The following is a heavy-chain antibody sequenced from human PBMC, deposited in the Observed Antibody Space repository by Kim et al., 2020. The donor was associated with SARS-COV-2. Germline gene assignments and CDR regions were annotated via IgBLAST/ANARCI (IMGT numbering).Heavy chain of an antibody. Sequence: SETLSLTCTVSGGSISSYYWSWIRQPPGKGLEWIGYIYYSGSTNYNPSLKSRVTISVDTSKNQFSLKLSSVTAADTAVYYCARPRRESSSFDAFDIWGQGTMVTVSS. CDR2: IYYSGST. CDR1: GGSISSYY. D-gene: IGHD6-13*01. J-gene: IGHJ3*02. V-gene: IGHV4-59*08. CDR3: ARPRRESSSFDAFDI.